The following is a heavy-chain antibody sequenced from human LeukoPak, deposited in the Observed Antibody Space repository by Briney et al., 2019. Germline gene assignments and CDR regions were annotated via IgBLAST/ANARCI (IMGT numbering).Heavy chain of an antibody. Sequence: ASVKVSCKASGYTFTGYYMHWVRQAPGQGLEWMGRINPNSGGTNYAQKFQGRVTMTRDTSISTAYMELSSLRSEDTAVYYCAREWGDDYDSSALGYWGQGTLVTVSS. CDR3: AREWGDDYDSSALGY. V-gene: IGHV1-2*06. J-gene: IGHJ4*02. CDR1: GYTFTGYY. CDR2: INPNSGGT. D-gene: IGHD3-22*01.